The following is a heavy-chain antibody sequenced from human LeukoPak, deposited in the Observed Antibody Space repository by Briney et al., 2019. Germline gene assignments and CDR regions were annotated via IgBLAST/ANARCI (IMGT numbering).Heavy chain of an antibody. Sequence: GGSLRLSCAASGFTFSSYGMHWVRQAPGKGLEWVAFIRYDGGNKYYPDSVKGRFTISRDNSKNMLYLQMNRLRAADTAMYYCAKSKQQLVDYYYYGMDVWGQGTTVTVSS. V-gene: IGHV3-30*02. CDR1: GFTFSSYG. J-gene: IGHJ6*02. CDR2: IRYDGGNK. CDR3: AKSKQQLVDYYYYGMDV. D-gene: IGHD6-13*01.